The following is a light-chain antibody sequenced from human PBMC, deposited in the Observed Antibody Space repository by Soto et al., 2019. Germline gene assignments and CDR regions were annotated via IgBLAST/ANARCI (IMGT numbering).Light chain of an antibody. V-gene: IGKV3-11*01. CDR1: QSVTSS. CDR3: QNRSTWPRT. CDR2: DAS. Sequence: EIVLTQSPGTLSLSPGERATLSCRASQSVTSSLVWYQQKAGQAPRLLIYDASNRATGIPARFSGSGSGTDFTLTISSLEPEDSEVYYCQNRSTWPRTFGGGTKVEIK. J-gene: IGKJ4*01.